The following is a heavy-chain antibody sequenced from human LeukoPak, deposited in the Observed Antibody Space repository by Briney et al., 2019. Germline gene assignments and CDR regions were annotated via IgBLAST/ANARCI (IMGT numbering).Heavy chain of an antibody. CDR2: ISSSSSSTI. J-gene: IGHJ3*02. D-gene: IGHD5-12*01. CDR3: ARDGKDIVATMSAFDI. CDR1: GFTFSSYS. Sequence: GGSLRLSCAASGFTFSSYSMNWVRQAPGKGLEWVSYISSSSSSTIYYADSVKGRFTISRDNAKNSLYLQMNSLRAEDTAVYYCARDGKDIVATMSAFDIWGQGTMVTVSS. V-gene: IGHV3-48*01.